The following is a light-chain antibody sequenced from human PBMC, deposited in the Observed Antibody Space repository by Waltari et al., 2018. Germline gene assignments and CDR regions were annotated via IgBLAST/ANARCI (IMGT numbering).Light chain of an antibody. CDR2: GAF. CDR1: QDFSNN. Sequence: EIVMTQSPATLSVSPGERVTLSCRASQDFSNNLAWYQQKPGQAPRLLMYGAFTRATGIPARFSGSGSGTEFTLTINSMQSEDIAVYYCQQYNNWPLTFGGGTKVGIK. J-gene: IGKJ4*01. CDR3: QQYNNWPLT. V-gene: IGKV3-15*01.